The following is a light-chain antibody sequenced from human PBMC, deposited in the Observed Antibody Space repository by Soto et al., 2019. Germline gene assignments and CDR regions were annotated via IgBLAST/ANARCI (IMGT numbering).Light chain of an antibody. CDR3: QQYGSSPPLT. CDR1: QSVSSSY. Sequence: EIVLTQSPGTLSLSPGERATLSCWASQSVSSSYLAWYQQKPGQAPRLLIYGASNRATDIPDRFSGSGSGTDFTLTISRLEPEDFAVYYCQQYGSSPPLTFGGGTKVEIK. J-gene: IGKJ4*01. V-gene: IGKV3-20*01. CDR2: GAS.